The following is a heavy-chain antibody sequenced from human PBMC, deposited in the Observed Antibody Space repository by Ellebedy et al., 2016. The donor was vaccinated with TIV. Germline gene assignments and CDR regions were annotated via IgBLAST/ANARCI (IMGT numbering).Heavy chain of an antibody. CDR2: IKSKTDGGTT. D-gene: IGHD6-19*01. J-gene: IGHJ5*02. Sequence: GESLKISCAASGFTFSNAWMNWVRQAPGKGLAWVGRIKSKTDGGTTDYSAPVKGRFTISRDDSKNTLYLQMNSLKTEDTAVYYCTTDTAIWGSSGWINPWGQGTLVTFSS. V-gene: IGHV3-15*07. CDR1: GFTFSNAW. CDR3: TTDTAIWGSSGWINP.